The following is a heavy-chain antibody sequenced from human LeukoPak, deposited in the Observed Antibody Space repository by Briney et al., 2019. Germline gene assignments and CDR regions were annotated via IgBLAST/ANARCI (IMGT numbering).Heavy chain of an antibody. Sequence: GGSLRLSCAASGFTFSSYGMSWVRQAPGKGLEWVSAISGSGGSTYYADSVKGRFTISRDNSKNTLYLQMNSLRAEDTALYYCARRALGYYYYYMDVWGKGTTVTVSS. CDR2: ISGSGGST. V-gene: IGHV3-23*01. J-gene: IGHJ6*03. CDR3: ARRALGYYYYYMDV. D-gene: IGHD7-27*01. CDR1: GFTFSSYG.